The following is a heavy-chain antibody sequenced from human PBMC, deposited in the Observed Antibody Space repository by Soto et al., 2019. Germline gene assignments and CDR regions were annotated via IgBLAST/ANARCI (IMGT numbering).Heavy chain of an antibody. Sequence: QVQLVPSGDEVKKPGASVKVSCKASGYTFTSYGISWVRQAPGQGLEWLGWISAYNGNTNNAQKLQGRATMTTDTSTSTAYMEMRSLRSEDTAVYYFARAPVGPYVGNSVWGQGTLVTVSS. J-gene: IGHJ4*02. CDR3: ARAPVGPYVGNSV. CDR1: GYTFTSYG. D-gene: IGHD3-16*01. V-gene: IGHV1-18*01. CDR2: ISAYNGNT.